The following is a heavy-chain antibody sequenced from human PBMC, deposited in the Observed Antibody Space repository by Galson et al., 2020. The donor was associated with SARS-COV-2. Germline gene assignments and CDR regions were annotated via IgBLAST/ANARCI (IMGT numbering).Heavy chain of an antibody. Sequence: PGGSLRLSCAASGFTFSNAWMSWVRQAPGKGLEWVGRIKSKNYGGTTDYSAPVKGRCTISRDDSKNTLYLQMNSLKTEDTAVYYCTTDPPYFSPSGSESYYNPDAFDNWGQGTMVTVSS. V-gene: IGHV3-15*01. J-gene: IGHJ3*02. CDR3: TTDPPYFSPSGSESYYNPDAFDN. CDR2: IKSKNYGGTT. D-gene: IGHD3-10*01. CDR1: GFTFSNAW.